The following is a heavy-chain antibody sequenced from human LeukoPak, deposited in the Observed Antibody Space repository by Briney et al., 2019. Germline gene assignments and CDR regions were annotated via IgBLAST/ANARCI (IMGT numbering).Heavy chain of an antibody. CDR2: ISGRGDRT. V-gene: IGHV3-23*01. D-gene: IGHD2-15*01. CDR1: GFPFNKFD. Sequence: GGSLRLSCAASGFPFNKFDMNWVRQAPGKGLEWVSTISGRGDRTHYADSVKGRFTLSRDNSKNTLCLQMNRLRVEDAAVYYCARAPVTSCRGAFSYPFDYWGQGTLVTVSS. CDR3: ARAPVTSCRGAFSYPFDY. J-gene: IGHJ4*02.